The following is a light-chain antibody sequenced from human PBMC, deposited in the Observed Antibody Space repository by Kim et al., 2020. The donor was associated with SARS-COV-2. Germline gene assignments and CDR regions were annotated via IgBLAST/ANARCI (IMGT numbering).Light chain of an antibody. Sequence: TFTISCYGSGSNIGNNNVGWYQQFPGKAPEHLMYNDVLLPSGVSDRFSGSKSGTSASLAISGLESEDDASYYCSTWDDNQNDWVFGGGTKLTVL. CDR1: GSNIGNNN. V-gene: IGLV1-36*01. CDR3: STWDDNQNDWV. J-gene: IGLJ3*02. CDR2: NDV.